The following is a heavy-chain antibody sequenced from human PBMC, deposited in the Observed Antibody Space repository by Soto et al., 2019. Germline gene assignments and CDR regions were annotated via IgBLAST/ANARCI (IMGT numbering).Heavy chain of an antibody. CDR2: INPSNST. J-gene: IGHJ3*02. Sequence: ASVKVSCKASGYTFTSYYMHWVRQAPGQGLEWMGIINPSNSTSYAQKFQGRVTMTRDTSTSTVYMELSSLRSEDTAVYYCAAVNSDYDILTGYYKGPGDAFDIWGQGTMVTVSS. CDR3: AAVNSDYDILTGYYKGPGDAFDI. D-gene: IGHD3-9*01. V-gene: IGHV1-46*01. CDR1: GYTFTSYY.